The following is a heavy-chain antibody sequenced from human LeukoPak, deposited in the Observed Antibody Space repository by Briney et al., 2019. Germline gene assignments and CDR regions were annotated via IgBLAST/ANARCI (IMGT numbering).Heavy chain of an antibody. V-gene: IGHV1-69*13. CDR1: GGTFSSYA. CDR2: IIPIFGTA. CDR3: ARGGYDSSGYYPPFDY. D-gene: IGHD3-22*01. Sequence: SVRVSCKASGGTFSSYAISWVRQAPGQGLEWMGWIIPIFGTANYAQKFQGRVTITADESTSTAYMELSSLRSEDTAVYYCARGGYDSSGYYPPFDYWGQGTLVTVSS. J-gene: IGHJ4*02.